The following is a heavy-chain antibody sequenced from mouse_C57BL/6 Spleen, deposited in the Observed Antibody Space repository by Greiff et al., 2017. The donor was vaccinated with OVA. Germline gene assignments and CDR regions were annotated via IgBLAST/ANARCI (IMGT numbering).Heavy chain of an antibody. D-gene: IGHD2-4*01. Sequence: QVQLQQSGAELVRPGASVTLSCKASGYTFTDYEMHWVKQTPVHGLEWIGAIDPETGGTAYNQKFKGKAILTADKSSSTAYMELRSLTSGDSAVYYCTRSEGYDYEKFAYWGQGTLVTVSA. CDR3: TRSEGYDYEKFAY. J-gene: IGHJ3*01. V-gene: IGHV1-15*01. CDR1: GYTFTDYE. CDR2: IDPETGGT.